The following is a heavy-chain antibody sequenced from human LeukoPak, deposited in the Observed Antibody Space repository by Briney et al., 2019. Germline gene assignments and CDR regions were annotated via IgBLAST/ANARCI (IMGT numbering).Heavy chain of an antibody. CDR3: AKGRGRGYSGYDLDY. CDR1: GFTFSSYG. CDR2: RSYDGSNK. V-gene: IGHV3-30*18. D-gene: IGHD5-12*01. Sequence: PGRSPRLSCASSGFTFSSYGMHWVRQAPGKGLEWVGVRSYDGSNKYYADSVKGRFTISRDNSKNTLYLQMNSLRAEATAVYYCAKGRGRGYSGYDLDYWGQGTLVTVSS. J-gene: IGHJ4*02.